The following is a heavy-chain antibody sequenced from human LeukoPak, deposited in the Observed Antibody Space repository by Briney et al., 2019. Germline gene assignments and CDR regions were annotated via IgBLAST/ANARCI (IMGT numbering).Heavy chain of an antibody. CDR3: ARSILAAAI. D-gene: IGHD6-13*01. J-gene: IGHJ4*02. CDR1: GGSIRSYN. CDR2: ISDSGST. Sequence: PSETLSLTCSVSGGSIRSYNWNWIRQPPGKGLEWIGYISDSGSTNYNPSLKSRVTMSVDTSMNQFSLKLGSVTAADTAVYYCARSILAAAIWGQGILVTVSS. V-gene: IGHV4-59*01.